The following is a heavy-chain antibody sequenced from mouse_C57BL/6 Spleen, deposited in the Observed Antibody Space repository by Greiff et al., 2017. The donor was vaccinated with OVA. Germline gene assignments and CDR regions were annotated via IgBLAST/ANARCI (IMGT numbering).Heavy chain of an antibody. CDR2: INPSSGYT. Sequence: QVQLQQSGAELARPGASVKMSCKASGYTFTSYTMPWVKQRPGQGLEWIGYINPSSGYTKYNQKFKDKATLTADKSSNTAYLQLSSLTSEDSAVYYWARSDDSQAMDYWGQGTSVTVSS. V-gene: IGHV1-4*01. D-gene: IGHD2-12*01. CDR1: GYTFTSYT. CDR3: ARSDDSQAMDY. J-gene: IGHJ4*01.